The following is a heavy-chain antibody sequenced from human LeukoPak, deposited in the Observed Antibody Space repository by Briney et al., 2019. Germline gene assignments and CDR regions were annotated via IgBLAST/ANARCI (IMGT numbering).Heavy chain of an antibody. CDR3: TSGVAGNFDY. CDR1: GFTLSSYA. D-gene: IGHD6-19*01. CDR2: ISCSGGST. V-gene: IGHV3-23*01. J-gene: IGHJ4*02. Sequence: GGSLRLSCAASGFTLSSYAMSWVRQAPGKGREWVSAISCSGGSTYYADSVKGRFPISRDNSKNTLYLQMNSLRAEDTAVYYCTSGVAGNFDYWGQGTLVTVSS.